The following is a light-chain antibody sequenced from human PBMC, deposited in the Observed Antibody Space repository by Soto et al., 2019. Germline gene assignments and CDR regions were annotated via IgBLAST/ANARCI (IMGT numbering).Light chain of an antibody. Sequence: IKMNQSPSSLSASVGDRGTITCQASQNINNYLNWYQQKPGRAPKLLIYDASNLEAGVPSRFRGSGSGTDFTFTISRLQPEDIATYYCQQYENLPTFGQGTRLEI. CDR3: QQYENLPT. J-gene: IGKJ5*01. CDR2: DAS. V-gene: IGKV1-33*01. CDR1: QNINNY.